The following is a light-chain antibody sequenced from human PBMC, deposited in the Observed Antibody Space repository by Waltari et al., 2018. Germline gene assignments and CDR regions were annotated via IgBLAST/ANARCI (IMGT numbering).Light chain of an antibody. Sequence: EIVMTQSPAALSESPGERATLSCRASQSISNNLACYQHKPGQPPRLLISGASTRATGVPARFSGSGSGTEFTLTISSLQSEDSAIYFCQQYNTWPPSTFGQGTKLEIK. CDR2: GAS. CDR3: QQYNTWPPST. V-gene: IGKV3-15*01. J-gene: IGKJ2*02. CDR1: QSISNN.